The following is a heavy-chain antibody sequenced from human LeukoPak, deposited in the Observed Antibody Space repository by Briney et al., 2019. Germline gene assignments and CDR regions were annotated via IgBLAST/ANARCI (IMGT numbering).Heavy chain of an antibody. CDR2: LYPSGST. CDR3: AGGHYPLEY. D-gene: IGHD1-26*01. Sequence: SETLSLTCCVSGGSISSGYWSWIRQPPGKGLEWIGLLYPSGSTNYNPSLKSRVTISVDTSRTQFSLKLSSMTAADTAVYYCAGGHYPLEYWGQGTLVSVSS. J-gene: IGHJ4*02. CDR1: GGSISSGY. V-gene: IGHV4-59*01.